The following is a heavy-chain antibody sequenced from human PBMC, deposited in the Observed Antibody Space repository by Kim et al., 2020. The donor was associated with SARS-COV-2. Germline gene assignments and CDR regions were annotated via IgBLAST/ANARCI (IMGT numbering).Heavy chain of an antibody. CDR1: GGSFGGYY. CDR3: ARRLSNTSGWGSHYCDL. CDR2: INHIGRT. J-gene: IGHJ4*02. V-gene: IGHV4-34*01. Sequence: SETLSLTCAVYGGSFGGYYCSWIRQPPGKWLEWIGEINHIGRTNYNPSLTSRVTISLDTSKNQFSLKLTSVTAADTAVYYCARRLSNTSGWGSHYCDLWGQGTLVTVSS. D-gene: IGHD3-10*01.